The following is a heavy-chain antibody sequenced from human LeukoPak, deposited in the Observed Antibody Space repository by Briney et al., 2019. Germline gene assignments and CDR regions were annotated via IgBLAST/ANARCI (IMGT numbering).Heavy chain of an antibody. J-gene: IGHJ4*02. D-gene: IGHD2-15*01. CDR1: GFTFSGYG. CDR3: ARRPEDCSGNSCYTAPDY. V-gene: IGHV3-30*02. Sequence: GGSLRLSCAASGFTFSGYGMHWVRQAAGKGLEWVAFIRYDGSNKYYADSVKGRFTISRDDSKNTLYLQMNSLRPEDTAVYYCARRPEDCSGNSCYTAPDYWGQGTLVTVSS. CDR2: IRYDGSNK.